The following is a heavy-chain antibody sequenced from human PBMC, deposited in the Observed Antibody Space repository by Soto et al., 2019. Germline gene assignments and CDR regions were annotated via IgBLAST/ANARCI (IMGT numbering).Heavy chain of an antibody. CDR1: GYTFTSYD. CDR2: MNPNSANT. J-gene: IGHJ4*02. D-gene: IGHD6-19*01. Sequence: ASVKVSCKASGYTFTSYDINWVRQATGQGLEWMGWMNPNSANTGYAQKFQGRVTMTRNTSISTVYTELSSLRSEDTAVYYCARERSGYFDYWGQGTLVTVSS. CDR3: ARERSGYFDY. V-gene: IGHV1-8*01.